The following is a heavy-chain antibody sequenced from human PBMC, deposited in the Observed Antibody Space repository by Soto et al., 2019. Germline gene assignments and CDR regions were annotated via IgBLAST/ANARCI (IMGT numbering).Heavy chain of an antibody. D-gene: IGHD4-17*01. V-gene: IGHV1-69*13. CDR1: GGTFSSYA. CDR3: ARGHHYGGNSEAFDI. J-gene: IGHJ3*02. Sequence: SVKVSCKASGGTFSSYAISWVRQAPGQGLEWMGGIIPIFGTANYAQKFQGRVTITADESTSTAYMELSSLRSEDTAVYYCARGHHYGGNSEAFDIWGQGTMVTVSS. CDR2: IIPIFGTA.